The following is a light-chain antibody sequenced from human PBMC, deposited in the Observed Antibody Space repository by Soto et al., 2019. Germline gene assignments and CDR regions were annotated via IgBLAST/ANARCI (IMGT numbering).Light chain of an antibody. Sequence: EIVMTQSPATLSVSPGERATLSCRASQSVSSNLAWYQQKPGQAPRLLIYGASTSATGIPARFSGSGSGTEFTLTISSLQSEDFAVYYCQQYNNWPPSWTFGQGTKVDIK. CDR1: QSVSSN. J-gene: IGKJ1*01. CDR2: GAS. CDR3: QQYNNWPPSWT. V-gene: IGKV3-15*01.